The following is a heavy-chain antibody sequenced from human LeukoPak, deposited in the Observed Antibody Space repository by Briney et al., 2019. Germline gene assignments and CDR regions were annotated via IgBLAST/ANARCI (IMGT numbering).Heavy chain of an antibody. J-gene: IGHJ4*02. D-gene: IGHD3-10*01. CDR1: GDSVSSNSAA. Sequence: SRTLSLTCAISGDSVSSNSAAWIWIRQSPSRGLEWLGRTYYGSKWYTEYAVSVKSRITINPDTSKNQFSLQLSSVNPEDTAVYYCARLGSGSNYWGQGTLVTVSS. CDR2: TYYGSKWYT. V-gene: IGHV6-1*01. CDR3: ARLGSGSNY.